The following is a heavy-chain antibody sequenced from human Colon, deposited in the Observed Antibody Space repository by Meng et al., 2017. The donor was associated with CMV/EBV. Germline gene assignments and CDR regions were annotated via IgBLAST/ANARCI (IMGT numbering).Heavy chain of an antibody. V-gene: IGHV3-21*05. J-gene: IGHJ4*02. Sequence: GGSLRLSCEGSGFPFNSHSMNWVRQAPGKGLEWISYISSSGKDEYYADSVKGRFTISRDNAKNSVSLQMNALKVEDTAVYYCMRDLLPIRLIPAAQDYWGQGTLVTVSS. CDR3: MRDLLPIRLIPAAQDY. CDR1: GFPFNSHS. CDR2: ISSSGKDE. D-gene: IGHD2-2*01.